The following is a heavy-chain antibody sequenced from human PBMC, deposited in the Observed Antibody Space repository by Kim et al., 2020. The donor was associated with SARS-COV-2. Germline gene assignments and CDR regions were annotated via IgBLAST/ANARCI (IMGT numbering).Heavy chain of an antibody. V-gene: IGHV4-34*01. J-gene: IGHJ4*02. CDR3: ARPTWGVPRGYFDY. D-gene: IGHD7-27*01. Sequence: NPSLKSRVTISVDTSKNQFSLKLSSVTAADTAVYYCARPTWGVPRGYFDYWGQGTLVTVSS.